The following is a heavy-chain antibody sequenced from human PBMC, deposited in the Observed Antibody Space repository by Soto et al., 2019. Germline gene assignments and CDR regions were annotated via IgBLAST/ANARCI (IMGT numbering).Heavy chain of an antibody. V-gene: IGHV1-18*01. CDR3: ARSIAAAVAFDY. CDR2: TSAYNGNT. J-gene: IGHJ4*02. Sequence: QVQLVQSGAEVKKPGASVKVSCKASGYTFTSYGISWVRQAPGQGLEWMGWTSAYNGNTNYAQKLQGXVXTXTXXSTSTAYRELRSLRSDDTAVYYCARSIAAAVAFDYWGQGTLVTVSS. CDR1: GYTFTSYG. D-gene: IGHD6-13*01.